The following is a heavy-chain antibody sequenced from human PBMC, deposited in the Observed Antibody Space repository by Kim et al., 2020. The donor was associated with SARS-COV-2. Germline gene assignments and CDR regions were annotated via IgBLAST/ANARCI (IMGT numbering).Heavy chain of an antibody. CDR2: IYYSGST. J-gene: IGHJ4*02. Sequence: SETLSLTCTVSGGSISSSSYYWGWIRQPPGKGLEWIGSIYYSGSTYYNPSLKSRVTISVDTSKNQFSLKLSSVTAADTAVYYCASAPFVHWGYFDYWGQGTLVTVSS. V-gene: IGHV4-39*01. CDR3: ASAPFVHWGYFDY. D-gene: IGHD7-27*01. CDR1: GGSISSSSYY.